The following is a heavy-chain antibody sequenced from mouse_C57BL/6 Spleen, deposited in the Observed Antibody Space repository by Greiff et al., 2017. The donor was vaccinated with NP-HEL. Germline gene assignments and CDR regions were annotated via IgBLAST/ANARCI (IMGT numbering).Heavy chain of an antibody. CDR3: ARWDGNYAYFDY. CDR2: INPNNGGT. CDR1: GYTFTDYY. J-gene: IGHJ2*01. V-gene: IGHV1-26*01. D-gene: IGHD2-1*01. Sequence: EVQLQQSGPELVKPGASVKISCKASGYTFTDYYMNWVKQSHGKSLEWIGDINPNNGGTSYNQKFKGKATLTVDKSSSTAYMELRSLTSEDSAVYYCARWDGNYAYFDYWGQGTTLTVSS.